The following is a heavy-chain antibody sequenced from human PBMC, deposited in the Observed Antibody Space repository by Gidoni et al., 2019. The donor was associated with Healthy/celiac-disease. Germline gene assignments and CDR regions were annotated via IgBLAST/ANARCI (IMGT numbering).Heavy chain of an antibody. Sequence: EVQLLESGGGLVHPGGSLSLSCAASGFTFSTYAMSWVRQAPGKGLGGVSAMSGSGGSTYYADSVKGRFTISRDNSKNTLYLQMNSLRAEDTAVYYCAKDLGSSGYYGDYWGQGTLVTVSS. V-gene: IGHV3-23*01. CDR1: GFTFSTYA. J-gene: IGHJ4*02. CDR2: MSGSGGST. D-gene: IGHD3-22*01. CDR3: AKDLGSSGYYGDY.